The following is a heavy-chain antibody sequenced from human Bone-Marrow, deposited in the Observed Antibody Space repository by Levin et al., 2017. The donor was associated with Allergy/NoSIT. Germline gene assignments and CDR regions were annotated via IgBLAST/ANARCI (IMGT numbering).Heavy chain of an antibody. J-gene: IGHJ4*02. CDR3: AKAPWVRWLQLGSVPDY. CDR2: ISGSGGST. V-gene: IGHV3-23*01. Sequence: PGGSLRLSCAASGFTFSSYAMSWVRQAPGKGLEWVSAISGSGGSTYYADSVKGRFTISRDNSKNTLYLQMNSLRAEDTAVYYCAKAPWVRWLQLGSVPDYWGQGTLVTVSS. CDR1: GFTFSSYA. D-gene: IGHD5-24*01.